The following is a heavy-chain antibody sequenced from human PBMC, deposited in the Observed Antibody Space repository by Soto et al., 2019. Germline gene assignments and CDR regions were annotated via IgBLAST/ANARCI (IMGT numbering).Heavy chain of an antibody. Sequence: ASVKVSCKASGYTFTGYYMHWVRQAPGQGLEWLGWINPNSGGTNYAQKFQGWVTMTRDTSISTAYMELSRLRSDDTAVYYCARDPVPYYYGSGSYADYYCVDVWGQGTTVTVS. CDR3: ARDPVPYYYGSGSYADYYCVDV. CDR2: INPNSGGT. D-gene: IGHD3-10*01. J-gene: IGHJ6*02. CDR1: GYTFTGYY. V-gene: IGHV1-2*04.